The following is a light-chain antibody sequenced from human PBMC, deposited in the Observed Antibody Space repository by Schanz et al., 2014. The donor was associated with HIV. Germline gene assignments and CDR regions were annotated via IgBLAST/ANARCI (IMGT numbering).Light chain of an antibody. CDR3: QQYNDWRLT. CDR1: QSVAANS. V-gene: IGKV3D-15*01. CDR2: GAS. J-gene: IGKJ4*01. Sequence: EIVLTQSPGTLSLSPGDRATLSCRASQSVAANSLAWYQQKPGQPPRLLIYGASSRATGIPDRFSGSGSGTEFTLTISSLQSEDFVVYYCQQYNDWRLTFGGGTKVEI.